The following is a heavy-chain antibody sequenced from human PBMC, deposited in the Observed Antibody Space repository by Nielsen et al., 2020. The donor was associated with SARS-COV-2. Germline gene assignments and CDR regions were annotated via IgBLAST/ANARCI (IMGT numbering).Heavy chain of an antibody. V-gene: IGHV3-48*01. CDR2: ISSSSSTI. J-gene: IGHJ6*02. CDR3: AKAEFWSGYSYYYYYGMDV. D-gene: IGHD3-3*01. Sequence: GESLKISCAASGFTFSSYSMNWVRQAPGKGLEWVSYISSSSSTIYYADSVKGRFTISRDNAKNSLYLQMNSLRAEDTAVYYCAKAEFWSGYSYYYYYGMDVWGQGTTVTVSS. CDR1: GFTFSSYS.